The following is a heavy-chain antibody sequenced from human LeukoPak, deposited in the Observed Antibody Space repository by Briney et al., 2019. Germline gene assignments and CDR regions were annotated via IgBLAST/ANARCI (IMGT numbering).Heavy chain of an antibody. D-gene: IGHD2-8*02. CDR1: GFTFRSYG. CDR3: VRTPVTGGSGTFYFDY. V-gene: IGHV3-33*01. Sequence: GRSLRLSCAASGFTFRSYGMHWVRQAPDKGLEWVAVTWYDGSNTQYGDSVKGRFTISRDNFENTLYLQMNNLRAEDTAVYYCVRTPVTGGSGTFYFDYWGQGALVTVSS. J-gene: IGHJ4*02. CDR2: TWYDGSNT.